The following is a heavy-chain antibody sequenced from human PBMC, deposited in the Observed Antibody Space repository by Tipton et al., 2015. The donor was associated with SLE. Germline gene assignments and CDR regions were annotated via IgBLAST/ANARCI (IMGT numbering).Heavy chain of an antibody. CDR3: ARGAAVEYSSSWYDY. J-gene: IGHJ4*02. V-gene: IGHV4-59*01. D-gene: IGHD6-13*01. CDR1: GGSISSYY. CDR2: IYYSGST. Sequence: TLSLTCTVSGGSISSYYWSWIRQPPGKGLGWIGYIYYSGSTNYNPSLKSRVTISVDTSKNQFSLKLSSVTAADTAVYYCARGAAVEYSSSWYDYWGQGTLVTVSS.